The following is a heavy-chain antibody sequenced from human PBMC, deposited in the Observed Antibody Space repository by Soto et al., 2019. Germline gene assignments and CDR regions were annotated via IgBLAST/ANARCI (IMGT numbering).Heavy chain of an antibody. J-gene: IGHJ4*02. CDR2: ISGSGGST. CDR1: GFTFSNYA. Sequence: GGSLRLSCAASGFTFSNYAVTWVRQAPGKGLEWVSTISGSGGSTYYADSVKGRFTISRDNSKNTLYLQMNSLRAEDTAVYYCAKDQGSSWYDIDYRGQRTPVTVSS. D-gene: IGHD6-13*01. CDR3: AKDQGSSWYDIDY. V-gene: IGHV3-23*01.